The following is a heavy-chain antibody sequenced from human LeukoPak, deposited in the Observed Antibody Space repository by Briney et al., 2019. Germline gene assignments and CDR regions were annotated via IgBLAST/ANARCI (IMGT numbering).Heavy chain of an antibody. V-gene: IGHV3-21*01. CDR2: ISSSSSYI. J-gene: IGHJ4*02. D-gene: IGHD6-13*01. CDR3: ARGYSSSWYLAYFDY. Sequence: GGSLRLPCAASGFTFSSYSMNWVRQAPGKGLEWVSSISSSSSYIYYADSVKGRFTISRDNAKNSLYLQMNSLRAEDTAVYYCARGYSSSWYLAYFDYWGQGTLVTVSS. CDR1: GFTFSSYS.